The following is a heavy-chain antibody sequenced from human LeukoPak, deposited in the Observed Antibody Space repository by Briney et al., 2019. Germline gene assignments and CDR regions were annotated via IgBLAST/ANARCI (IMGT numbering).Heavy chain of an antibody. V-gene: IGHV3-7*01. CDR2: IKEDETEK. D-gene: IGHD5-18*01. Sequence: GGSLRLSCAASGFTFSSYSMNWVRQAPGKGLEWVANIKEDETEKYYVDSVKGRFTISRDNAKNSLYLQMNSLRAEDTAVYYCARHRAMSAWGQGTLVTVSS. J-gene: IGHJ5*02. CDR3: ARHRAMSA. CDR1: GFTFSSYS.